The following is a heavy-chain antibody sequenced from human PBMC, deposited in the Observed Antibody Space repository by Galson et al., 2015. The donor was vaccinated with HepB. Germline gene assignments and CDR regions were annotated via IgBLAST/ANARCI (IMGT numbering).Heavy chain of an antibody. D-gene: IGHD7-27*01. J-gene: IGHJ4*02. CDR2: IIPMYGTT. CDR3: ASERELTLGLD. CDR1: GGMFSTFA. V-gene: IGHV1-69*06. Sequence: SVKVSCKASGGMFSTFAISWVRQAPRQGPEWMGSIIPMYGTTNYAQNFQGRVTLTADKSTTTAYLELGSLRSEDTAVYYCASERELTLGLDWGQGTLVTVSS.